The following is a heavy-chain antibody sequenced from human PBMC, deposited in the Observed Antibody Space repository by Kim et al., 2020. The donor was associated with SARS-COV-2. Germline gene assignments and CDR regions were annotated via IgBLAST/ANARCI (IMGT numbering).Heavy chain of an antibody. CDR3: ARMLSARGVNDYYYGMDV. Sequence: ASVKVSCKASGYTFTSYGISWVRQAPGQGLEWMGWISAYNGNTNYAQKLQGRVTMTTDTSTSTAYMELRSLRSDDTAVYYCARMLSARGVNDYYYGMDVWGQGTTVTVSS. D-gene: IGHD3-10*01. V-gene: IGHV1-18*04. CDR2: ISAYNGNT. CDR1: GYTFTSYG. J-gene: IGHJ6*02.